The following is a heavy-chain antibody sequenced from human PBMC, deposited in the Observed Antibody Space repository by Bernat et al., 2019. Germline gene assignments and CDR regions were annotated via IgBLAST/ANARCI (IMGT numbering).Heavy chain of an antibody. V-gene: IGHV2-5*02. CDR1: GFSLTTSAVG. CDR2: ILGDDYK. Sequence: QITLKESGPTLVKPTQTLTLTCTFSGFSLTTSAVGVGWIRQPPGKALEWLALILGDDYKRYSPSLKSRVTITKDTSKNQVVLTMTNMDPLDTATYFCAHGQYGSGSYYKWFDPWGQGTLVTVSS. D-gene: IGHD3-10*01. CDR3: AHGQYGSGSYYKWFDP. J-gene: IGHJ5*02.